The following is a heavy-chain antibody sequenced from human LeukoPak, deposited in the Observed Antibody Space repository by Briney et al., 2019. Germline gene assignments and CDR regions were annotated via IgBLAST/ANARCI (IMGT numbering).Heavy chain of an antibody. Sequence: ASVKVFCTASGYAFTGYFMHWVRQAPGQGLEWMGWISPKSGGTNYAQKFQGRVTMTRDTSTSTGYMELGRLRSDDTAVYFCARGVAVTGVDYWGQGTLVTVSS. CDR3: ARGVAVTGVDY. CDR1: GYAFTGYF. V-gene: IGHV1-2*02. D-gene: IGHD2-21*02. CDR2: ISPKSGGT. J-gene: IGHJ4*02.